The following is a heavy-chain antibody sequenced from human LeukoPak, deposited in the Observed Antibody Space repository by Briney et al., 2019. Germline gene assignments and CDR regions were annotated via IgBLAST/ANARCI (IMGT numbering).Heavy chain of an antibody. CDR1: GFTFSSYA. V-gene: IGHV3-23*01. Sequence: GGSLRLSCAASGFTFSSYAMSWVRQAPGKGLEWVSAISGRGDSTCFADSVKGRFTISRDNSKNTLDLQMNSLRAGDTAVYYCANDLTRAVYSAYDFLPNLGNWGQGTLVTVSS. D-gene: IGHD5-12*01. J-gene: IGHJ4*02. CDR2: ISGRGDST. CDR3: ANDLTRAVYSAYDFLPNLGN.